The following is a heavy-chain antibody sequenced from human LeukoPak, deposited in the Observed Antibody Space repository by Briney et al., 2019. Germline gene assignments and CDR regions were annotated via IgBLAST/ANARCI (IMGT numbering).Heavy chain of an antibody. J-gene: IGHJ3*02. CDR3: ARDVSLGLGENAFDI. CDR1: GGTFSSYA. D-gene: IGHD3-16*01. Sequence: ASVKVSCKASGGTFSSYAISWVRQAPGQGLEWMGGIIPIFGTANYAQKFQGRVTITADESTSTAYMELSSLRSEDTAVYYCARDVSLGLGENAFDIWGQGTMVTVSS. V-gene: IGHV1-69*13. CDR2: IIPIFGTA.